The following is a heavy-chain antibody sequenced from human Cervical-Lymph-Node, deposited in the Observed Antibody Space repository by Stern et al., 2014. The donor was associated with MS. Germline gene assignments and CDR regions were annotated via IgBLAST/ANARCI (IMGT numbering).Heavy chain of an antibody. CDR2: ISYDGDNK. Sequence: QVQLVQSGGGFVQPGRSLRLSCAASGFTFSLYDMHWVRQAPGQGLEWVAVISYDGDNKFYTDSVKGRFTISRDSSKSTLYLQLNSLRPEDTAIYYCAKDPRIYDSSGYLDAWGQGTLVTVSS. CDR3: AKDPRIYDSSGYLDA. D-gene: IGHD3-22*01. CDR1: GFTFSLYD. V-gene: IGHV3-30*18. J-gene: IGHJ5*02.